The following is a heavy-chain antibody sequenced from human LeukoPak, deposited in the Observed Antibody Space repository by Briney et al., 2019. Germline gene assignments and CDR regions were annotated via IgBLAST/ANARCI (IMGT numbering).Heavy chain of an antibody. CDR2: IKQDGSEK. Sequence: GGSLRLSCAASRFTFSNYWMSWVRQAPGKGLEWVANIKQDGSEKYYVDSVKGRFTISRDNAKNSLYLQMNSLRAEDTAVYYCAKDLSNYDILTGYPDYWGQGTLVTVSS. CDR1: RFTFSNYW. CDR3: AKDLSNYDILTGYPDY. D-gene: IGHD3-9*01. V-gene: IGHV3-7*03. J-gene: IGHJ4*02.